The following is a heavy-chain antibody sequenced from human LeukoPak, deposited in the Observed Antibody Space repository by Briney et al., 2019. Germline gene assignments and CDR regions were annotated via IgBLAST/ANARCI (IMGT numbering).Heavy chain of an antibody. CDR3: ARDPYYYGSGSSYGWFDP. D-gene: IGHD3-10*01. Sequence: SETLSLTCTVSGGSISSSSYYWGWIRQPPGKGLEWIGEINHSGSTNYNPSLKSRVTISVDTSKNQFSLKLSSVTAADTAVYYCARDPYYYGSGSSYGWFDPWGQGTLVTVSS. V-gene: IGHV4-39*07. CDR2: INHSGST. CDR1: GGSISSSSYY. J-gene: IGHJ5*02.